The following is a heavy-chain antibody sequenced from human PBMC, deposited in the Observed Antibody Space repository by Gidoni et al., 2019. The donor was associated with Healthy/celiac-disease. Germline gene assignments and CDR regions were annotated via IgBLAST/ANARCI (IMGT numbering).Heavy chain of an antibody. CDR2: IKQDGSEK. V-gene: IGHV3-7*04. J-gene: IGHJ6*02. D-gene: IGHD2-2*03. Sequence: EVQLVESGGGLVQPGGSLRLSCAASGFTFSSYWMSWVRQAPGKGLEWVANIKQDGSEKYYVDSVKGRFTISRDNAKNSLYLQMNSLRAEDTAVYYWARGGYCSSTSCYGKNYYYGMDVWGQGTTVTVSS. CDR3: ARGGYCSSTSCYGKNYYYGMDV. CDR1: GFTFSSYW.